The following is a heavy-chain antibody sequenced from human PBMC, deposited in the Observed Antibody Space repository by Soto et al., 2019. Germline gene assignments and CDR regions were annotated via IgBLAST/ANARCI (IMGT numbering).Heavy chain of an antibody. V-gene: IGHV3-23*01. J-gene: IGHJ4*02. D-gene: IGHD3-10*01. CDR2: ISGSGGST. CDR3: AKRGGAAPFDY. Sequence: GGSLRLSCAASGFTCSSYAMSWVRQAPGKGLEWVSDISGSGGSTYYAESVKGRFTISRDNSKNTQYLQMNSRRAEDTAVYYCAKRGGAAPFDYWGQGTLVTVSS. CDR1: GFTCSSYA.